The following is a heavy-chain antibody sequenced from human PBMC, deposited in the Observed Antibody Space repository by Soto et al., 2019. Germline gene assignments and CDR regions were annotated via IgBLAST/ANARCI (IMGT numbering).Heavy chain of an antibody. CDR3: ARRVGSCSGTSCNGWFDP. CDR1: GDSISKTTSY. CDR2: IYHSGST. J-gene: IGHJ5*02. D-gene: IGHD2-2*01. Sequence: SETLSLTCSVSGDSISKTTSYWGWIRQPPGKGLEWIGTIYHSGSTYYNPSLMSRVTLSVDKSKNQFSLKLSSVTAADTAVYYCARRVGSCSGTSCNGWFDPWGQGTLVTVSS. V-gene: IGHV4-39*01.